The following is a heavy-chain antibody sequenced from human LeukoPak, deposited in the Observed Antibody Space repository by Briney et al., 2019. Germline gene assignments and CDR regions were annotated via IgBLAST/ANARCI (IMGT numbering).Heavy chain of an antibody. V-gene: IGHV1-3*01. CDR2: INAGNGNT. CDR3: ATALGRYYYGMDV. Sequence: GASVKVSCKASGYTFTSYAMHWVRQAPGQRLEWMGWINAGNGNTKYSQKFQGRVTMTEDTSTDTAYMELSSLRSEDTAVYYCATALGRYYYGMDVWGQGTTVTVSS. CDR1: GYTFTSYA. J-gene: IGHJ6*02. D-gene: IGHD7-27*01.